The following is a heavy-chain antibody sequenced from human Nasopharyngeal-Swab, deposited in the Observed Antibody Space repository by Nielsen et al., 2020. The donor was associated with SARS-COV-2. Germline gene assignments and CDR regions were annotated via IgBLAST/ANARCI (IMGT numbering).Heavy chain of an antibody. Sequence: GGSLRLSCAASGFTVSSNYMSWVRQAPGKGLEWVSVIYSGVSTYYADSVKGRFTISRDNSKNTLYLRMNSLRAEDTAVYYCARGNGSYYLYIWDNWGQGTLVTVSS. CDR3: ARGNGSYYLYIWDN. D-gene: IGHD1-26*01. J-gene: IGHJ4*02. V-gene: IGHV3-53*05. CDR1: GFTVSSNY. CDR2: IYSGVST.